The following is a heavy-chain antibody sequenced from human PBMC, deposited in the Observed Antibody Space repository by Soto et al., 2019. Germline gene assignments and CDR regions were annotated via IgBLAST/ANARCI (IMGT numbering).Heavy chain of an antibody. J-gene: IGHJ5*02. Sequence: ASLKVSCKASGYTFTSYAMHWVRQAPGQRLEWMGWINAGNGNTKYSQKFQGRVTITRDTSASTAYMELSSLRSEDTAVYYCARDGGSTSYIYNWFDPWGQGTLVTVSS. CDR3: ARDGGSTSYIYNWFDP. D-gene: IGHD2-2*01. V-gene: IGHV1-3*01. CDR1: GYTFTSYA. CDR2: INAGNGNT.